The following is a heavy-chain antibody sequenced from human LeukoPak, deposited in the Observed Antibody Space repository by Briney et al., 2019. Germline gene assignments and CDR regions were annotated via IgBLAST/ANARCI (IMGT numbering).Heavy chain of an antibody. Sequence: ASVKVSCKASGFTFTNYGISWVRQAPGQGLEWMGWISAYNGGTNYAQRLQGRVTMTTDTSTSTAYMELRSLRSDDTAVYYCARDPSNSSGWMTWFDPWGQGTLVTVSS. V-gene: IGHV1-18*01. CDR1: GFTFTNYG. CDR2: ISAYNGGT. J-gene: IGHJ5*02. CDR3: ARDPSNSSGWMTWFDP. D-gene: IGHD6-19*01.